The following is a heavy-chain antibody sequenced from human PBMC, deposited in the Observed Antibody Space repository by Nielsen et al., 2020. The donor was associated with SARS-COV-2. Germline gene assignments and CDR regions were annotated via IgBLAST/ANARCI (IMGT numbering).Heavy chain of an antibody. CDR3: AKMVIIHWFDP. D-gene: IGHD3-3*01. Sequence: GESLKISCAASGFTFSSYAMSWVRQAPGKGLEWVSVISGSGGSTYYADSVKGRFTISRDNSKNTLYLQMNSLRAEDTAVYYCAKMVIIHWFDPWGQGTLVTVSS. J-gene: IGHJ5*02. CDR1: GFTFSSYA. CDR2: ISGSGGST. V-gene: IGHV3-23*01.